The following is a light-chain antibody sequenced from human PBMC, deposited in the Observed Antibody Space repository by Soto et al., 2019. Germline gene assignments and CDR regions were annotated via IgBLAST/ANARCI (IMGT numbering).Light chain of an antibody. CDR2: DVS. J-gene: IGLJ2*01. Sequence: QSVLTQPASVSGSPGQSITISCTGTSSDVGAYNYVSWYQQHPGKAPKLMIFDVSSRPSGVSNRFSASKSGNTASLTISGLQAEDEADYYCSSYTSSSTVVFGGGTKLTVL. V-gene: IGLV2-14*01. CDR3: SSYTSSSTVV. CDR1: SSDVGAYNY.